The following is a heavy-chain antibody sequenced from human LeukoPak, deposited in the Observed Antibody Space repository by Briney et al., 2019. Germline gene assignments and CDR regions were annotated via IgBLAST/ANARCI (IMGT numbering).Heavy chain of an antibody. CDR3: AAESTTVNH. CDR1: GYTFTSYY. Sequence: SVKVSCKASGYTFTSYYMHWVRQAPGQGLEWMGGIIPIFGTANYAQKFQGRVTITADKSTSTAYMELSSLRSEDTAVYYCAAESTTVNHWGQGTLVTVSS. V-gene: IGHV1-69*06. J-gene: IGHJ5*02. CDR2: IIPIFGTA. D-gene: IGHD4-17*01.